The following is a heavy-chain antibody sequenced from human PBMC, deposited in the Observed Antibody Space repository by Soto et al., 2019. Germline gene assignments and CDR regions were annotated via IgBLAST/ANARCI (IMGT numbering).Heavy chain of an antibody. CDR3: TRLNYYDSSGYVGMEV. CDR2: IRSKANSYAT. D-gene: IGHD3-22*01. Sequence: EVQLVESGGGLVQPGGSLKLSCAASGFTFSGSAMHWVRQASGNGLEWVGRIRSKANSYATAYSASVKGRFTISRDDSKNTAYLQMNSLKTEDTAVYYCTRLNYYDSSGYVGMEVWGQGTTVTVSS. V-gene: IGHV3-73*02. J-gene: IGHJ6*02. CDR1: GFTFSGSA.